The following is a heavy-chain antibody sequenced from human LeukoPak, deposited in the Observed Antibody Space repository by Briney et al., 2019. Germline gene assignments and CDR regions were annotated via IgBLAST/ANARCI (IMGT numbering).Heavy chain of an antibody. J-gene: IGHJ4*02. CDR2: IYSSGST. D-gene: IGHD3-22*01. CDR3: ARASLIVVFGY. CDR1: GGSISSSGYY. V-gene: IGHV4-61*02. Sequence: SETLSLTCTVSGGSISSSGYYWSWIRQPAGTRLEWIGRIYSSGSTNYNPSLKSRVTMSVDTSKNLFSLKLRSVTAADTAVYYCARASLIVVFGYWGQGTLVTVSS.